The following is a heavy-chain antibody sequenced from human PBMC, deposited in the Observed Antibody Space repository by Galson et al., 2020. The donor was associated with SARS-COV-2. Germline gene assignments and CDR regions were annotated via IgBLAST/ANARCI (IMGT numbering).Heavy chain of an antibody. J-gene: IGHJ6*02. V-gene: IGHV1-18*01. Sequence: GASVKVSCKASTYAFNSYGIGWVRQAPGQGLEWMGFISAYNGNTNYAQNFQGRVTMTIDTSTDTAYMELRSLRSDDTAVYYCARESLSLGPVGTWPVWGQGTTVTVSS. CDR1: TYAFNSYG. CDR3: ARESLSLGPVGTWPV. CDR2: ISAYNGNT. D-gene: IGHD6-13*01.